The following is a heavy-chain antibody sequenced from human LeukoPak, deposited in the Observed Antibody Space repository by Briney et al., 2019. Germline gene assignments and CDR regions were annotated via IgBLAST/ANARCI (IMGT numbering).Heavy chain of an antibody. D-gene: IGHD3-3*01. CDR1: GGSISSGGYY. CDR3: AAEEYYDFWSGYLEFAAPGRFDP. CDR2: IYYSGST. Sequence: SQTLSLTCTVSGGSISSGGYYWSCIRQHPGKGLEWIVYIYYSGSTYYNPSLKSRVTISVDTSKNQFSLKLSSVTAADTAVYYCAAEEYYDFWSGYLEFAAPGRFDPWGQGTLVTVSS. V-gene: IGHV4-31*03. J-gene: IGHJ5*02.